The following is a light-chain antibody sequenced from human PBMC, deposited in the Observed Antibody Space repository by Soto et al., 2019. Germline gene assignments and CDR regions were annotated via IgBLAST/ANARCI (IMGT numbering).Light chain of an antibody. CDR3: QSYDNSLNEWV. V-gene: IGLV1-40*01. J-gene: IGLJ3*02. CDR1: ASSIAARYD. Sequence: QAVVTQPPSVSGAPGQGVTISCTGTASSIAARYDVHWYQQIPGMAPKLLISGNNNRPSGVPDRFSASKSGISAFLAITGLQAADEADYYCQSYDNSLNEWVFGGGTQLTVL. CDR2: GNN.